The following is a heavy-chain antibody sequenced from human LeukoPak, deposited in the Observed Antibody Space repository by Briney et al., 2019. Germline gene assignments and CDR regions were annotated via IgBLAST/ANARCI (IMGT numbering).Heavy chain of an antibody. Sequence: PSETLPLTCTVSGGSISSSSYYWGWIRQPPGKGLEWIGSIYYSGSTYYNPSLKSRVTISVDTSKNQFSLKLSSVTAADTAVYYCARTITGTSRIDYWGQGTLVTVSS. D-gene: IGHD1-20*01. CDR2: IYYSGST. CDR3: ARTITGTSRIDY. V-gene: IGHV4-39*01. CDR1: GGSISSSSYY. J-gene: IGHJ4*02.